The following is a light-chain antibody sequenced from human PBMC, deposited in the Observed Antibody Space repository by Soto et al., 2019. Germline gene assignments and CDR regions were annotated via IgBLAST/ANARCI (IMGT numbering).Light chain of an antibody. Sequence: EIVMTQSPATLSVSPGERATLSCRASQTINSRLVWYQQKPGQAPRLLIYGPSTRDTGIPARFSGSGSGTEFTFIISGLHSEDSAIYYCQQYNDWPLTFGQGTRLEIK. CDR2: GPS. CDR1: QTINSR. V-gene: IGKV3-15*01. CDR3: QQYNDWPLT. J-gene: IGKJ5*01.